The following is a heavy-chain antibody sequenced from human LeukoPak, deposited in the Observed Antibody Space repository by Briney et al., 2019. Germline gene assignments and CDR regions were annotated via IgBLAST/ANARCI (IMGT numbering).Heavy chain of an antibody. Sequence: GGSLRLSCAASGFTFSSCWMSWVRQAPGKGLEWVANIKQDGSEKYYVDSVKGRFTISRDNAKNSLYLQMNSLRAEDTAVYYCARDLLSVKPDYYDSSGYYYGWGQGTLVTVSS. CDR3: ARDLLSVKPDYYDSSGYYYG. J-gene: IGHJ4*02. D-gene: IGHD3-22*01. CDR2: IKQDGSEK. CDR1: GFTFSSCW. V-gene: IGHV3-7*01.